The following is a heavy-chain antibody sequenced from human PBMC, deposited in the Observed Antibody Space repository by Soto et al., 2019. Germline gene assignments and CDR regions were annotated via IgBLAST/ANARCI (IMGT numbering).Heavy chain of an antibody. CDR2: IFYSGSI. CDR1: GASISDYY. Sequence: QVQLQESGPGLVKPSETLSLTCSVSGASISDYYWSWIRQPPGKGLEWIGYIFYSGSIKYNPSLTSRVTVSVDTSKNQFSLKVNSVTAADTAVYYCARVGGAPLGAFDIWGQGTMATVSS. D-gene: IGHD1-26*01. CDR3: ARVGGAPLGAFDI. J-gene: IGHJ3*02. V-gene: IGHV4-59*12.